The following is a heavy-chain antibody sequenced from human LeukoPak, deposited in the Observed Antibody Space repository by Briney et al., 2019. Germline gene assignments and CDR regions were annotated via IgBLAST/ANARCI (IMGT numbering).Heavy chain of an antibody. D-gene: IGHD3-22*01. Sequence: PGGSLRLSCAASGFTFSSFEMSWVRQAPGKGLEWVSAISGSGGSTYYADSVKGRFTISRDNSKNTLYLLMNSLRAEDTAVYYCARLLNYYDNTGYPDYWGQGTLVTVSS. J-gene: IGHJ4*02. V-gene: IGHV3-23*01. CDR2: ISGSGGST. CDR1: GFTFSSFE. CDR3: ARLLNYYDNTGYPDY.